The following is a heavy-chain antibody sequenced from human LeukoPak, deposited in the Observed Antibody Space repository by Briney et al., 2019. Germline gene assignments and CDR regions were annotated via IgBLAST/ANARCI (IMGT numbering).Heavy chain of an antibody. CDR3: AKTIRRITIFGEENFDC. CDR2: ISGSGGST. Sequence: PGGSLRLSCAASGFTFSSYAMSWVRQAPGKGLEWVSAISGSGGSTYYADSVKGRFTISRDNSKDTLYLQMNSLRGEERAVYYCAKTIRRITIFGEENFDCWGQGTLVTVSS. V-gene: IGHV3-23*01. CDR1: GFTFSSYA. D-gene: IGHD3-3*01. J-gene: IGHJ4*02.